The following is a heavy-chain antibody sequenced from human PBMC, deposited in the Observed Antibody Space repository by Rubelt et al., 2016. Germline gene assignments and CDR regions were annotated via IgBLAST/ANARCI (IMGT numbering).Heavy chain of an antibody. J-gene: IGHJ4*02. CDR1: GGSISSYY. Sequence: QVQLQESGPGLVKPSETLSLTCTVSGGSISSYYWSWIRQPPGKGLEWIGEINHSGSTNYNPSLKSRVTISVDTSKNHVSLKLNSVTAADTAVYYCARARAMGWGNYYYFDYWGQGTLATVSS. CDR2: INHSGST. CDR3: ARARAMGWGNYYYFDY. D-gene: IGHD1-7*01. V-gene: IGHV4-59*01.